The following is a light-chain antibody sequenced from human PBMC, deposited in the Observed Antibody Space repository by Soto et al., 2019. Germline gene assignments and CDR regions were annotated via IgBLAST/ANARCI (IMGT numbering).Light chain of an antibody. V-gene: IGLV2-14*01. CDR3: VSYTSSTTYV. Sequence: QSVLTQPASVSGSPGQSITISCSGSSSDIGAYKYVSWYQQHPGKAPKLMIYEVSNRPSGVSNRFSGSKSGNTASLTISGLQAEDEADYYCVSYTSSTTYVFGTGTKLTVL. CDR2: EVS. CDR1: SSDIGAYKY. J-gene: IGLJ1*01.